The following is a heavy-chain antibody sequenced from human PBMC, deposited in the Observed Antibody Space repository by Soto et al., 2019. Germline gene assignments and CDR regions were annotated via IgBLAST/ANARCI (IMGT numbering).Heavy chain of an antibody. Sequence: SVKVSCKASGGTFSSYAISWVRQAPGQGLEWMGGIIPIFGTANYAQKFQGRVTITADKSTSTAYMELSSLRSEDTAVYYCASEKRIFGVVIAWYYYGMDVWGQGTKVTAP. D-gene: IGHD3-3*01. V-gene: IGHV1-69*06. CDR1: GGTFSSYA. J-gene: IGHJ6*02. CDR2: IIPIFGTA. CDR3: ASEKRIFGVVIAWYYYGMDV.